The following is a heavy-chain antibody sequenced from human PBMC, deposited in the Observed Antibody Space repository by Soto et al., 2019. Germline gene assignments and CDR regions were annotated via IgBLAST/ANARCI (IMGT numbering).Heavy chain of an antibody. V-gene: IGHV3-48*02. D-gene: IGHD6-19*01. CDR3: ARDRLVGSSGWRHYYGMDV. CDR1: GFTFSSYS. CDR2: ISSSSSTI. Sequence: LRLSCAASGFTFSSYSMNWVRQAPGKGLEWVSYISSSSSTIYYADSVKGRFTISRDNAKNSLYLQMNSLRDEDTAVYYCARDRLVGSSGWRHYYGMDVWGQGTTVTVSS. J-gene: IGHJ6*02.